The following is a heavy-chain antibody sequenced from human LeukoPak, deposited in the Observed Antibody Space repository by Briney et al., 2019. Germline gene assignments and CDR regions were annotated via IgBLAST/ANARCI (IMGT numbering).Heavy chain of an antibody. J-gene: IGHJ4*02. CDR3: TTDVYGDPFDY. CDR1: GFTFSNAW. CDR2: IKSKTDGGTT. D-gene: IGHD4-17*01. V-gene: IGHV3-15*01. Sequence: GGSLRLSCAATGFTFSNAWMSWVRQAPGKGLEWVGRIKSKTDGGTTDYAAPVKGRFTISRDDSKNTLYLQMNSLKTEDTAVYYCTTDVYGDPFDYWGQGTLVTVSS.